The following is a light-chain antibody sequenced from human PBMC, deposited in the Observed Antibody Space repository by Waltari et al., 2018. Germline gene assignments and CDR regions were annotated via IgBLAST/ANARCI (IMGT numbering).Light chain of an antibody. J-gene: IGKJ4*01. Sequence: DIQMTQSPSSVSASVGDSVSLTCRASQDIGNWLAWYQHKPGKAPKLPIYAASKLQSGVPSRFSGHGLGTDFTLTIDSLQPEDFATYYCQQANSFPPGVTFGGGTKVE. V-gene: IGKV1D-12*01. CDR3: QQANSFPPGVT. CDR2: AAS. CDR1: QDIGNW.